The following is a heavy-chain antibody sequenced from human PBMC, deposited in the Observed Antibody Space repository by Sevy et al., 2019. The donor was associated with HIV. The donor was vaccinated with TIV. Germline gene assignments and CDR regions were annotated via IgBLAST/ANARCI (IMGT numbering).Heavy chain of an antibody. Sequence: SETLSLTCTVSGGSISSGDYYWSWIRQPPGKGLEWIGYIYYSGSTYYNPSLKSRVTISVDTSKNQFSLKLSSVTAADMAVYYCARDRSMITLIWGQGTLVTVSS. D-gene: IGHD3-16*01. J-gene: IGHJ4*02. CDR1: GGSISSGDYY. CDR3: ARDRSMITLI. CDR2: IYYSGST. V-gene: IGHV4-30-4*01.